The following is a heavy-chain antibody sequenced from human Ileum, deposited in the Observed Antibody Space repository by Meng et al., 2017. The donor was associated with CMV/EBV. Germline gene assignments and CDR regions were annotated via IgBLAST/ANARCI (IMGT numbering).Heavy chain of an antibody. CDR3: VRASITMIDY. J-gene: IGHJ4*02. CDR2: ITYSGTT. V-gene: IGHV4-39*07. D-gene: IGHD3-22*01. CDR1: GDSISSGDYF. Sequence: LPLQESGPGLVKPSETLSLTCTVSGDSISSGDYFWGWIRQPPKGLEWVASITYSGTTYYNPSLKSRVTMSVDTSKNQFSLKLNSVTAADTAVYYCVRASITMIDYWGQGTLVTVSS.